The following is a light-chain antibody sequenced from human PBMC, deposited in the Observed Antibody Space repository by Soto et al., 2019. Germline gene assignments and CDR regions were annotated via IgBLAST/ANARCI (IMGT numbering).Light chain of an antibody. Sequence: IVMTQSPATLSVSPGERATLSCRPSQSVSSDLAWYHHKPGQAPRLLIYGASTRATGIPARFSGSGSGREFTLTISSLQSEDFAVYYCQQYSNWPPWTFGQGTKVDIK. CDR3: QQYSNWPPWT. CDR1: QSVSSD. CDR2: GAS. V-gene: IGKV3-15*01. J-gene: IGKJ1*01.